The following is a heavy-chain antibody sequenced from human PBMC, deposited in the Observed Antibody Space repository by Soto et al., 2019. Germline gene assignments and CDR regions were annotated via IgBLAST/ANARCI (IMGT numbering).Heavy chain of an antibody. CDR2: ISYDGSNK. D-gene: IGHD1-26*01. J-gene: IGHJ4*02. V-gene: IGHV3-30*18. CDR3: GEVDYSGSYFDY. CDR1: GFTFSSYG. Sequence: QVQLVESGGGVVQPGRSLRLSCAASGFTFSSYGMHWVRQAPGKGLEWVAVISYDGSNKYYADSVKGRFTISRDNSKNTLDLQMNSLRAEDTGVYYCGEVDYSGSYFDYWGQGTLGTVSS.